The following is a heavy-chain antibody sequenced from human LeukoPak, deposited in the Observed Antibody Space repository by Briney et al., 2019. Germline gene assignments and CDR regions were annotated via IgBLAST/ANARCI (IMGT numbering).Heavy chain of an antibody. J-gene: IGHJ6*03. CDR2: ISAYNGNT. V-gene: IGHV1-18*01. Sequence: GASEKVSCKASGYTFSRYGLSWVRQAPGQGFEWMGWISAYNGNTNYAQKLQGRVTMTTDTSTRTAYMELRRLRSDDTAVYYCARTKGHFYCCCYYMDVWGKGTTVTVSS. CDR3: ARTKGHFYCCCYYMDV. CDR1: GYTFSRYG.